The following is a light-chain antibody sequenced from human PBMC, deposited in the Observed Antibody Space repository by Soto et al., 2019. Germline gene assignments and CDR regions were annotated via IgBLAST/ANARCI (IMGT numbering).Light chain of an antibody. J-gene: IGKJ1*01. CDR3: MQNPHWPPRT. CDR2: KVS. CDR1: QSLEYSDGNTY. V-gene: IGKV2-30*01. Sequence: DVVMTQSPLSLPVTLGQPASISCRSSQSLEYSDGNTYLNWFHQRPGQSPRRLIYKVSNRDSGVPDRFSGSGSGTDFTLKISRVEAEDVGIYYCMQNPHWPPRTFGQGTKVEIK.